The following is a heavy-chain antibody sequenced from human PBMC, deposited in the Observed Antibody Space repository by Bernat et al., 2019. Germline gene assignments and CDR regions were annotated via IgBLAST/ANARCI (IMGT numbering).Heavy chain of an antibody. CDR3: AGSNWNDQTVP. Sequence: EVQLVETGGGLIQPGGSLRLSCAASGFIVSSNYMSWARQAPGKGLEWVSVIYSGGSTYYADSVKGLFTISRDNSKNTLYLQMNSLRAEDTAVYYCAGSNWNDQTVPWGQGTLVTVSS. D-gene: IGHD1-20*01. J-gene: IGHJ5*02. CDR1: GFIVSSNY. V-gene: IGHV3-53*02. CDR2: IYSGGST.